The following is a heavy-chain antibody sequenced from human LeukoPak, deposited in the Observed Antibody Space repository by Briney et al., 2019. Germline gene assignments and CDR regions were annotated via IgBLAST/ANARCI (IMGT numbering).Heavy chain of an antibody. Sequence: SETLSLTCTVSGYSISSGYYWGWIRQPPGKGLEWIGSIYHSGSTYYNPSLKSRVTISVDTPKNQFSLKLSSVTAADTAVYYCARGYAQPGLGFDPWGQGTLVTVSS. CDR2: IYHSGST. J-gene: IGHJ5*02. V-gene: IGHV4-38-2*02. CDR3: ARGYAQPGLGFDP. CDR1: GYSISSGYY. D-gene: IGHD3/OR15-3a*01.